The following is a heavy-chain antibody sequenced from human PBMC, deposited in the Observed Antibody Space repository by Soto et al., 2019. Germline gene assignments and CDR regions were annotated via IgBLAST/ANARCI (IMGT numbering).Heavy chain of an antibody. J-gene: IGHJ4*02. CDR2: INHSGST. D-gene: IGHD3-10*01. V-gene: IGHV4-34*01. CDR1: GGSFSGFY. CDR3: ARGLTTAHYGSGSYYHYYFDY. Sequence: SETLCVTCAVVGGSFSGFYWSWIRQPPGKGLEWIGEINHSGSTNYNPSLKSRVTISVDTSKNQFSLKLSSVTAADTAVYYCARGLTTAHYGSGSYYHYYFDYWGQGTLVTVSS.